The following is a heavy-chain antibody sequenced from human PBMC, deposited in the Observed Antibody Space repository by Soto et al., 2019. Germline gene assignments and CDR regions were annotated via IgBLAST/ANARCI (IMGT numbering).Heavy chain of an antibody. V-gene: IGHV4-31*03. CDR2: IYVSGST. Sequence: QMQMQESGPGLVEPSQTLSLTCTVSRGSIYTGGYYWTWIRQHPGKALEWIGYIYVSGSTYYNPSLKSRVAISIDTSKHQFSLKLNSVSAADTAVYYCARARSGTYYNPAWFDPWGQGALVTVSS. D-gene: IGHD3-10*01. CDR3: ARARSGTYYNPAWFDP. J-gene: IGHJ5*02. CDR1: RGSIYTGGYY.